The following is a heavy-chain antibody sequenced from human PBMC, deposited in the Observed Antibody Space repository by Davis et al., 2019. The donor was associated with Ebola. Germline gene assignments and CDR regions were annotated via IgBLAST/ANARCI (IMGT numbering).Heavy chain of an antibody. J-gene: IGHJ4*02. Sequence: MPSETLSLTCTVSGGSISSGGYYWSWIRQHPGKGLEWIGYIYYSGSTYYNPSLKSRVTISVDTSKNQFSLKLSSVTAADTAVYYCAREYRGTRLDNWGQGSLVTVSS. D-gene: IGHD5-12*01. CDR3: AREYRGTRLDN. V-gene: IGHV4-31*03. CDR2: IYYSGST. CDR1: GGSISSGGYY.